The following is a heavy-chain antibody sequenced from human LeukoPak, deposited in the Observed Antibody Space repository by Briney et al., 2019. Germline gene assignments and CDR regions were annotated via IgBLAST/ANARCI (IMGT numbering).Heavy chain of an antibody. D-gene: IGHD3-22*01. Sequence: GWSLRLSCAASGFTFSSYWMYWVHQAPGKGLVWVSRINSDGSSTSYADSVEGRFTISRDNAKNTLYLQMNSLRAEDTAVYYCARGERSGYYYAWGQGTLVTVSS. CDR3: ARGERSGYYYA. J-gene: IGHJ5*02. CDR1: GFTFSSYW. V-gene: IGHV3-74*01. CDR2: INSDGSST.